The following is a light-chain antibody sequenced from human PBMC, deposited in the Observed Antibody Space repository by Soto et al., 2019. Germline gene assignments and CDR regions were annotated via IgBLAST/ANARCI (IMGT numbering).Light chain of an antibody. CDR1: QTVGVR. CDR2: EAS. J-gene: IGKJ1*01. Sequence: IVMTPSPATLSVSPGERSSLSCRASQTVGVRFAWYQHKPGQAPRLIIYEASNRAAGIPARFSGSGSGTDFTLTISSLEPEDFAVYYCQQRSNWPRTFGQGTKVDIK. CDR3: QQRSNWPRT. V-gene: IGKV3-11*01.